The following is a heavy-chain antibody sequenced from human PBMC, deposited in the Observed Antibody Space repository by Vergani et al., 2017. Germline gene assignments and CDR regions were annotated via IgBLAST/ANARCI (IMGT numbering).Heavy chain of an antibody. J-gene: IGHJ4*02. CDR3: AKGGWGSHCDY. D-gene: IGHD3-10*01. V-gene: IGHV3-21*04. Sequence: EVQLLESGGNLVQPGGSLRLSCVASGFTFSHYSMNWVRQAPGKGLEWVSSISGNNDDVYYADSVKGRFTISRDNSKNTLYLQMNSLRADDAAVYYCAKGGWGSHCDYWGQGTQVTVSS. CDR1: GFTFSHYS. CDR2: ISGNNDDV.